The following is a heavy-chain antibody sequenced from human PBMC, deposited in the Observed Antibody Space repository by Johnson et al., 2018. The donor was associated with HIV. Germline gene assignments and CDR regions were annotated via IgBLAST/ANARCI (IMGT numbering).Heavy chain of an antibody. V-gene: IGHV3-33*08. D-gene: IGHD3-22*01. Sequence: QVQLVESGGGLVQPGGSLRLSCAASGFTFSSYWMSWVRQAPGKGLEWVAVIWYDGSNKYYADSLKGRFTISRDNSKNTLYLQMNSLRAEETAVYYCARGDDSSAWGAFDIWGQGTMVTVSS. CDR1: GFTFSSYW. CDR2: IWYDGSNK. J-gene: IGHJ3*02. CDR3: ARGDDSSAWGAFDI.